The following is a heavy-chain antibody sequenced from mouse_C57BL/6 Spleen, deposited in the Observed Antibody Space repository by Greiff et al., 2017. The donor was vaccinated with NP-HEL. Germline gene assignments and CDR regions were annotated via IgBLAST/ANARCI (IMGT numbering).Heavy chain of an antibody. Sequence: DVQLVESGGDLVKPGGSLKLSCAASGFTFSSYGMSWVRQTPDKRLEWVATISSGGSYTYYPDSVKGRFTISRDNAKNTLYLQMSSLKSEDTAMYYCARHGGVDSSGSSWCAYWGQGTLVTVSA. J-gene: IGHJ3*01. CDR2: ISSGGSYT. D-gene: IGHD3-2*02. CDR3: ARHGGVDSSGSSWCAY. CDR1: GFTFSSYG. V-gene: IGHV5-6*01.